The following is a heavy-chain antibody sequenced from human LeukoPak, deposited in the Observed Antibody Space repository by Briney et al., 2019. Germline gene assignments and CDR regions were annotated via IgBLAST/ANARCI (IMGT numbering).Heavy chain of an antibody. J-gene: IGHJ5*02. CDR1: GGSFSGYY. D-gene: IGHD3-10*01. V-gene: IGHV4-34*01. Sequence: SETLSLTCAVYGGSFSGYYWSWIRQPPGKGLEWIGEINHSGSTNYNPSLKSRVTISVDTSKNQFSLKLSSMTAADTAVYYCARGRYQGYYYGSGSPRFDPWGQGTLVTVSS. CDR2: INHSGST. CDR3: ARGRYQGYYYGSGSPRFDP.